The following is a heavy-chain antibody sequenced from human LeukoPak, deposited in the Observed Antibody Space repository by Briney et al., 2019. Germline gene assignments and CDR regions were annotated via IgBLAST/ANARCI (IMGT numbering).Heavy chain of an antibody. CDR1: GFAFNTYG. Sequence: GRSLRLSCAASGFAFNTYGMHWVRQAPGKGLEWVAVIWYDGSNKNYAESVKGRFTISRDNSKNTLDLQMNSLRAEDTAVYYCARHPDIVVVTAMYYFDYWGQGTLVTVSS. V-gene: IGHV3-33*01. CDR3: ARHPDIVVVTAMYYFDY. J-gene: IGHJ4*02. CDR2: IWYDGSNK. D-gene: IGHD2-21*02.